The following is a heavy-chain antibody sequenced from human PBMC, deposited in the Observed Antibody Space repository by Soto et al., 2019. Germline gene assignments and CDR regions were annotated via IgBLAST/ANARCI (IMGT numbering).Heavy chain of an antibody. Sequence: PVGSLRLSCAASGFTFSDYAMHWVRHVPGQGLEWVAVISFDGNIKYDADSVKGRFTIPRDNSKNTLFLQMDSLKGEDTAVYSCARAPRRYCTSLSCLGLYGLDVWGQGTAVTVSS. CDR3: ARAPRRYCTSLSCLGLYGLDV. V-gene: IGHV3-30-3*01. D-gene: IGHD2-8*01. CDR2: ISFDGNIK. J-gene: IGHJ6*02. CDR1: GFTFSDYA.